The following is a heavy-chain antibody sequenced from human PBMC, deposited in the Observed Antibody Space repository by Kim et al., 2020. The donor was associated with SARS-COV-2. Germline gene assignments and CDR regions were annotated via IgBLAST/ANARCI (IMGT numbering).Heavy chain of an antibody. D-gene: IGHD3-22*01. V-gene: IGHV3-43*01. Sequence: VKCRFTIARDNSKNSLYLQMNSLRTEGTALYYCATHLYNSSGYYYSGVDYWGQGTLVTVSS. CDR3: ATHLYNSSGYYYSGVDY. J-gene: IGHJ4*02.